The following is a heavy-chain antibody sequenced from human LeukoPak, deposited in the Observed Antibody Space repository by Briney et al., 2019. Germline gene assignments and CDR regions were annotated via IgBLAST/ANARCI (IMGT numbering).Heavy chain of an antibody. D-gene: IGHD3-3*01. CDR2: IKQDGSEK. V-gene: IGHV3-7*01. Sequence: PGGSLRLSCAASGFTFSSYWMTWVRQAPGKGLEWVATIKQDGSEKYYVDSVKGRFTISRDNAKNSLFLQMNSLRVEDTAVYYCARDPSLVRFSYGMDVWGQGTTVTVSS. CDR1: GFTFSSYW. J-gene: IGHJ6*02. CDR3: ARDPSLVRFSYGMDV.